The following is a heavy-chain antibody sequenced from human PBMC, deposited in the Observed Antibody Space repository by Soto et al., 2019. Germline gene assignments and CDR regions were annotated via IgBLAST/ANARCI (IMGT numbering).Heavy chain of an antibody. V-gene: IGHV3-33*01. J-gene: IGHJ4*02. Sequence: GGSLRLSCAASGFTFSSYGMHWVRQAPGKGLEWVAVIWYDGSNKYYADSVKGRFTISRDNSKNTLYLQMNSLRAEETAVYYCARDLGTMDSSSWYFDYWGQGTLVTVSS. D-gene: IGHD6-13*01. CDR1: GFTFSSYG. CDR3: ARDLGTMDSSSWYFDY. CDR2: IWYDGSNK.